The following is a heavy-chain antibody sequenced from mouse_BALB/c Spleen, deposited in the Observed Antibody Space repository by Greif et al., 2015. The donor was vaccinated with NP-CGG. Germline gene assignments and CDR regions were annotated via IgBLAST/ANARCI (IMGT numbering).Heavy chain of an antibody. V-gene: IGHV5-9-3*01. J-gene: IGHJ2*01. D-gene: IGHD2-14*01. CDR2: ISSGGSYT. CDR1: GFTFSSYA. CDR3: ARRGYDDGNHFDY. Sequence: EVQGVESGGGLVKPGGSLKLSCAASGFTFSSYAMSWVRQTPEKRLEWVATISSGGSYTYYPDSVKGRFTISRDNAKNTLYLQMSSLRSEDTAMYYCARRGYDDGNHFDYWGQGTTLTVSS.